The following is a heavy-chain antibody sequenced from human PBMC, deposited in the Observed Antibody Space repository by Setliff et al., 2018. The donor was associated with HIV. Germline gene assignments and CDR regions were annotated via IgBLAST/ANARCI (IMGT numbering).Heavy chain of an antibody. D-gene: IGHD3-3*01. CDR1: GGSISSSGYY. V-gene: IGHV4-61*09. CDR3: ARSEGIAWFDP. CDR2: IYTSGST. Sequence: SETLSLTCTVSGGSISSSGYYWSWIRQPAGKGLEWIGHIYTSGSTNYNPSLKSRVTISVDTSKNQFSLKLSSVTAADTAVYYCARSEGIAWFDPWGQGTLVTVSS. J-gene: IGHJ5*02.